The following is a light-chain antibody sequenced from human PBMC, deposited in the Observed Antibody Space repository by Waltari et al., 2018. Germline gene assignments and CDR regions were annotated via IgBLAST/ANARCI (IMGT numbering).Light chain of an antibody. Sequence: EIVMTQSPAPLSVSPGERATLSCRASQSVSSNLAWYQQKPCQAPRLLSYGASTRATGIPARFSGSGSGTEFTLTISSLQSEDFAVYYCQQYNNWPPITFGGGTKVEIK. V-gene: IGKV3-15*01. CDR3: QQYNNWPPIT. CDR1: QSVSSN. J-gene: IGKJ4*01. CDR2: GAS.